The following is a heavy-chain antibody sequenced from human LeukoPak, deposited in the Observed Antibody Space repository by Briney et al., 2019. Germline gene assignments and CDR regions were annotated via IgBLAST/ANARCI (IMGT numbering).Heavy chain of an antibody. CDR2: IYYSRRT. J-gene: IGHJ4*02. D-gene: IGHD3-10*01. Sequence: SETLSLTCTVSGGSISSSDYYWSWIRQHPGKGLEWIGYIYYSRRTYYNTSLRSRVTISVDTSKKQVFLRLNSVAAADTAVYYCARAVKTYYGSGSYYFDYWGQGTLVTISS. V-gene: IGHV4-30-4*01. CDR1: GGSISSSDYY. CDR3: ARAVKTYYGSGSYYFDY.